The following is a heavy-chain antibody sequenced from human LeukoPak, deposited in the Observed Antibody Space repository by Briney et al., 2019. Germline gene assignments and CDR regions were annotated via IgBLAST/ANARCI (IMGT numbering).Heavy chain of an antibody. CDR3: ARGDYDILTGYYIPYYYYYGMDV. Sequence: ASVKVSCKASGYTFTSYDINWVRQATGQGLEWMGWMNPKSGNTGYAQKFQGRVTMTRNTSISTAYMELSSLRSEDTAVYYCARGDYDILTGYYIPYYYYYGMDVWGQGTTVTVSS. CDR1: GYTFTSYD. V-gene: IGHV1-8*01. J-gene: IGHJ6*02. CDR2: MNPKSGNT. D-gene: IGHD3-9*01.